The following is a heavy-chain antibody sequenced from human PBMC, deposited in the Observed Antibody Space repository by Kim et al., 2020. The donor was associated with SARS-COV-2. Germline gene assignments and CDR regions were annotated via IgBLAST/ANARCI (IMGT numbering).Heavy chain of an antibody. J-gene: IGHJ4*02. V-gene: IGHV1-58*01. CDR2: IVVGSGYT. Sequence: SVKVSCKASGFSFSTSAVQWVRQARGQPLEWVGWIVVGSGYTSYAQKLQERLTFTRDVSTSTAYMELSSLRSDDTAVYYCASGNRGREEFDCWGQGTL. D-gene: IGHD3-16*01. CDR1: GFSFSTSA. CDR3: ASGNRGREEFDC.